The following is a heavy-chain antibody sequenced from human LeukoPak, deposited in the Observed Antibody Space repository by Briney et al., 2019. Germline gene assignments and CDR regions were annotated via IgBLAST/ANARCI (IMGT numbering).Heavy chain of an antibody. D-gene: IGHD6-19*01. CDR1: GFTISTYW. Sequence: PGGSLRLSCAASGFTISTYWMTWVRQAPGKGLEWVANIKPDGSEKNYVDSVKGRFSISRDNAKNLLYLQMNSLRVEDTAVYYCAREISSGWCNYWGQGTLVTVSS. J-gene: IGHJ4*02. V-gene: IGHV3-7*01. CDR2: IKPDGSEK. CDR3: AREISSGWCNY.